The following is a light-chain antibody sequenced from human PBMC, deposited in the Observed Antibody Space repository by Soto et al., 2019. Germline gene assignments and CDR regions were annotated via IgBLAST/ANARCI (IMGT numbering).Light chain of an antibody. CDR3: QLIYSTPRT. CDR2: AAS. Sequence: DIQMTQSPSSLSASVGDRVTITCRASQSISSYLNWYQQKPGKAPKLLIYAASSLQSGVPSRFSGSGSGTDLPLTISSLQTEDFATYYCQLIYSTPRTFGQWTKVEIK. CDR1: QSISSY. V-gene: IGKV1-39*01. J-gene: IGKJ1*01.